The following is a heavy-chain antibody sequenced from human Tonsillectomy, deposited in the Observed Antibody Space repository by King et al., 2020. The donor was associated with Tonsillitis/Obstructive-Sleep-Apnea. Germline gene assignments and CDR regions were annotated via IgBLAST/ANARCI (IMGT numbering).Heavy chain of an antibody. V-gene: IGHV3-72*01. CDR3: ARADRKVGGNLYYYYGMDV. J-gene: IGHJ6*02. Sequence: VQLVESGGGLVQPGGSLRLSCAASGFSFSDYFMDWVRQAPGKGLEWVGRIRNKANGYTTEYAASVKGRFTISRDDSKNSLYLQMNSLKTEDTAVYYCARADRKVGGNLYYYYGMDVWGQGTTVTVSS. CDR1: GFSFSDYF. CDR2: IRNKANGYTT. D-gene: IGHD1-26*01.